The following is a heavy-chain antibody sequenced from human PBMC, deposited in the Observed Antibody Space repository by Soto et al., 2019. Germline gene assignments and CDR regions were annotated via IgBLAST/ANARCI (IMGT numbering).Heavy chain of an antibody. J-gene: IGHJ4*02. CDR3: VSAAKWELLFDY. CDR1: CGSIISSNYY. Sequence: SETLSLTCTFSCGSIISSNYYWAWIRQPPGKGLEWIGNIYYTEGTYYNPSLKSRVTISVDTSENQVSLKLFSVTAADTALYYCVSAAKWELLFDYWGQGIQVTVSS. CDR2: IYYTEGT. V-gene: IGHV4-39*01. D-gene: IGHD1-26*01.